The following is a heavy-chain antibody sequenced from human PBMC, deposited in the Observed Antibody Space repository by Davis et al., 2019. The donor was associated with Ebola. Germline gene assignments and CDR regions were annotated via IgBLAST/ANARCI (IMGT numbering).Heavy chain of an antibody. CDR2: ISSSSSYT. Sequence: GGSLRLSCAASGFTFSDYYMSWIRQAPGKGLEWVSYISSSSSYTNYADSVKGRFTISRDNAKNSLYLQMSSLRAEDTAVYYCARSKVGATGAFDYWGQGTLVTVSS. D-gene: IGHD1-26*01. CDR1: GFTFSDYY. V-gene: IGHV3-11*06. J-gene: IGHJ4*02. CDR3: ARSKVGATGAFDY.